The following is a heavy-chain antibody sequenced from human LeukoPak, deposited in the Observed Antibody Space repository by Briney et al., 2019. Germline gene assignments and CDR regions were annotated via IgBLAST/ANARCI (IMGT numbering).Heavy chain of an antibody. V-gene: IGHV3-48*03. CDR1: GFTLSNYE. CDR3: ARDGGYYSIDY. J-gene: IGHJ4*02. CDR2: ITSSGRTI. Sequence: GGSLRLSCVVSGFTLSNYEMNWVRQAPGKGLEWISYITSSGRTIYYADSVKGRFTISRDNAKSSLYLQMNSLRVEDTAIYYCARDGGYYSIDYWGRGTLVTVSS. D-gene: IGHD3-22*01.